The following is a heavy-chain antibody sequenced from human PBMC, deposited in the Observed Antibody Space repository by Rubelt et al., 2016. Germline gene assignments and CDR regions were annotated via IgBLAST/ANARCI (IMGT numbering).Heavy chain of an antibody. V-gene: IGHV3-23*01. Sequence: GQGLEWVSSISGTGDDSYYADSVRGRLTISRDNSKSTLYHQMNSLRAEVTAVYYCARERGSGSYPYFDYWGQGTLVTVSS. J-gene: IGHJ4*02. CDR3: ARERGSGSYPYFDY. D-gene: IGHD1-26*01. CDR2: ISGTGDDS.